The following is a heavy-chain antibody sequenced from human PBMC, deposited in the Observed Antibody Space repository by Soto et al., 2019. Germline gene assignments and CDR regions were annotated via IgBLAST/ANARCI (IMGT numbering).Heavy chain of an antibody. Sequence: SETLSLTFTVSGGSISSYYWSWIRQPPGKGLEWIGYIYYSGSTNYNPSLKSRVTISVDTSKNQFSLKLSSVTAADTAVYYCARDQGGSSAYYYYGMDVWGQGTTVTVSS. CDR3: ARDQGGSSAYYYYGMDV. CDR1: GGSISSYY. J-gene: IGHJ6*02. CDR2: IYYSGST. D-gene: IGHD6-6*01. V-gene: IGHV4-59*01.